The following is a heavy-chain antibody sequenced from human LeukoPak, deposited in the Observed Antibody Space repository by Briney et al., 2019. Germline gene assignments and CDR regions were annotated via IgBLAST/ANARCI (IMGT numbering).Heavy chain of an antibody. D-gene: IGHD6-6*01. CDR1: GFIFSNYA. J-gene: IGHJ4*02. CDR2: ISGRADTT. Sequence: PGGSLRLSCAASGFIFSNYAMSWVRQAPGKGLEWVSTISGRADTTFYADSVKGLFTISRDMSRSTLYLQMNSLRPEDTAVYYCAARYSSSFNFDYWGQGTLVTVSS. V-gene: IGHV3-23*01. CDR3: AARYSSSFNFDY.